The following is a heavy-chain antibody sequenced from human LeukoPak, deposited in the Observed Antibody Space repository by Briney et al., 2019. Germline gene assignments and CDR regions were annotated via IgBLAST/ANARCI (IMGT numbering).Heavy chain of an antibody. Sequence: GGSLRLSCAASGFTFSSYGMHWVRQAPGKGLEWVAVIWYDGSIKSYADSVKGRFTISRDNSKNTLYLQMNSLRAEDTAVYYCAKMADGYNTDAFDIWGQGTMVTVSS. V-gene: IGHV3-33*06. J-gene: IGHJ3*02. D-gene: IGHD5-24*01. CDR2: IWYDGSIK. CDR1: GFTFSSYG. CDR3: AKMADGYNTDAFDI.